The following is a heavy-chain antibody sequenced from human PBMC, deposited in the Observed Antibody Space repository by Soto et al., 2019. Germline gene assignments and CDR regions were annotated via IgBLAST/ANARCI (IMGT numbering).Heavy chain of an antibody. CDR2: IYDSGST. J-gene: IGHJ5*02. CDR1: GGSISSGGDY. V-gene: IGHV4-31*03. D-gene: IGHD3-10*01. Sequence: SETLSLTCTVSGGSISSGGDYWSWIRQHPGKGLEWIGYIYDSGSTYSNPSLKSRVTISVDTSKNQFSLNLSPVTAADTAVYYCAGGSMLRGAFDPWGQGTLVTVSS. CDR3: AGGSMLRGAFDP.